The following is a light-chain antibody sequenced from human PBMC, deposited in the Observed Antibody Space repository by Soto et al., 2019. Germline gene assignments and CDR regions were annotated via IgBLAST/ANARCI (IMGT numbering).Light chain of an antibody. CDR1: QRIGNG. Sequence: DIQMTQSPSTLAASVGDRVTITCRASQRIGNGLAWYQQKPGKAPKVLIYDASNLETGVPPRFSGTGSGTDFTFTISSLQPEDIATYYCQQYDNLPFTFGPGTKVDIK. J-gene: IGKJ3*01. CDR2: DAS. CDR3: QQYDNLPFT. V-gene: IGKV1-33*01.